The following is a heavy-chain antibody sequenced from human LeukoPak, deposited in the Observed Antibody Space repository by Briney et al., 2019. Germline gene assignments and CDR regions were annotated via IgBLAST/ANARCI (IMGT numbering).Heavy chain of an antibody. V-gene: IGHV3-23*01. CDR3: AKRPRIAAAGDGSWFDP. CDR1: GFTFSNFA. D-gene: IGHD6-13*01. Sequence: TGGSLRLSCAASGFTFSNFAMSWVRQAPGKGLEWVSAISGTGGSTYYADSVKGRFTISRDNSQNTLYLPMNSLRSEDTAVYYCAKRPRIAAAGDGSWFDPWGQGTLVTVSS. CDR2: ISGTGGST. J-gene: IGHJ5*02.